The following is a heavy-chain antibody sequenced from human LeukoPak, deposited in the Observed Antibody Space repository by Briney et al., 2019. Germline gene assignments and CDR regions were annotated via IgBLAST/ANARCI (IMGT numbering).Heavy chain of an antibody. D-gene: IGHD3-22*01. CDR2: ISWNSGSI. CDR1: GFTFDDYA. J-gene: IGHJ4*02. Sequence: PGGSLRLSCAASGFTFDDYAMHWVRQAPGKGLEWVSGISWNSGSIGYADSVKGRFTISRDNAKNSLYLQMNSLRAEDTALYYCAKASYYDSSGQTEIDYWGQETLVTVSS. V-gene: IGHV3-9*01. CDR3: AKASYYDSSGQTEIDY.